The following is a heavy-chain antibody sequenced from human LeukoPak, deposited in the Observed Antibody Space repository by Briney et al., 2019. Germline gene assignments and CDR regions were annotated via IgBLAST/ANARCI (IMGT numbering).Heavy chain of an antibody. CDR1: GYTFTGYY. CDR3: ARGNYGDSWLDY. D-gene: IGHD4-17*01. Sequence: ASVKVSCKASGYTFTGYYMHWVRQAPGQGLEWMGWINPNSGVTNYAQKFQGRVTMTRDTSISTAYMELSRLRSDDAAVYYCARGNYGDSWLDYWGQGTLVTVSS. CDR2: INPNSGVT. V-gene: IGHV1-2*02. J-gene: IGHJ4*02.